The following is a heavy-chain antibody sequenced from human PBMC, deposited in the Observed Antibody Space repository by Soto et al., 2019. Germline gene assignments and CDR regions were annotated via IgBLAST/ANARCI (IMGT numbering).Heavy chain of an antibody. J-gene: IGHJ4*02. CDR3: ARDGDYGGNAAEESGYFDY. V-gene: IGHV3-30-3*01. D-gene: IGHD4-17*01. CDR2: ISYDGSNK. Sequence: GGSLRLSCAASGFTFSSYAMHWVRQAPGKGLEWVAVISYDGSNKYYADSVKGRFTISRDNSKNTLYLQMNSLRAEDTAVYYCARDGDYGGNAAEESGYFDYWGQGTLVTVSS. CDR1: GFTFSSYA.